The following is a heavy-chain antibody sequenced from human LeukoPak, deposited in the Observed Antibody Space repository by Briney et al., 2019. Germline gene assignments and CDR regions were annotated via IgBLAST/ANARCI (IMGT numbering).Heavy chain of an antibody. CDR1: GYTFTSYA. CDR3: ARAPLGYSSGWYSDAFDI. D-gene: IGHD6-19*01. CDR2: INAGNGNT. V-gene: IGHV1-3*03. Sequence: GASVKVSCKASGYTFTSYAMHWVRQAPGQRLEWMGWINAGNGNTKYSQEFQGRVTITRDTSASTAYMELSSLRSEDTAVYYCARAPLGYSSGWYSDAFDIWGQGTMVTVSS. J-gene: IGHJ3*02.